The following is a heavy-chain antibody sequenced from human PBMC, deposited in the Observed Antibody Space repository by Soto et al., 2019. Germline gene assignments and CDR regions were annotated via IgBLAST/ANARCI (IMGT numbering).Heavy chain of an antibody. CDR1: GGTFSSYA. CDR2: FIPIFGTA. Sequence: QVQLVQSGAEVKKPGSSVKVSCKASGGTFSSYAISRVRQAPGQGLEWMGGFIPIFGTANYAQKIQGRVTITADETPSTAYMERSSLRSEDTAVYYCARGVDSSGPNAFDIWGQGTMVTVSS. D-gene: IGHD3-22*01. CDR3: ARGVDSSGPNAFDI. J-gene: IGHJ3*02. V-gene: IGHV1-69*01.